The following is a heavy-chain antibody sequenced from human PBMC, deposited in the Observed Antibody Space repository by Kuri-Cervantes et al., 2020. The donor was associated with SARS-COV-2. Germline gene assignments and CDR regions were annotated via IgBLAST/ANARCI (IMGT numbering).Heavy chain of an antibody. V-gene: IGHV4-39*01. CDR3: ARIRPGRTIFGNFDY. D-gene: IGHD3-3*01. CDR2: IYYSGST. J-gene: IGHJ4*02. Sequence: SETLSLTCTVSGGSISSGSYYWSWIRQPPGKGLEWIGSIYYSGSTYYNPSLKSRVTISVDTSKNQFSLKLSSVTAADTAVYYCARIRPGRTIFGNFDYWGQGTLVTVSS. CDR1: GGSISSGSYY.